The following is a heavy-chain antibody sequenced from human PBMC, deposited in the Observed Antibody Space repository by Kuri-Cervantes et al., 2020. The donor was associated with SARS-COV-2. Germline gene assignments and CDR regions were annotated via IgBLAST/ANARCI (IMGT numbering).Heavy chain of an antibody. V-gene: IGHV3-13*03. Sequence: GGSLRLSCAACGFTFSSYDMHWVRQATGKGLEWVSAIGTAGDTYYPGSVKGQFTISRENAKNSLYLQMNSLRAGDTAVYYCARDVAAGRAHYYYMDVWGKGTMVTVSS. D-gene: IGHD6-13*01. CDR2: IGTAGDT. CDR1: GFTFSSYD. J-gene: IGHJ6*03. CDR3: ARDVAAGRAHYYYMDV.